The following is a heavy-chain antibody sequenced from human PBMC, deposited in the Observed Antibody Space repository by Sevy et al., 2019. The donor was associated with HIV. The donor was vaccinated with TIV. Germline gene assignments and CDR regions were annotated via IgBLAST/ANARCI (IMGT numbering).Heavy chain of an antibody. CDR2: IYYSGST. Sequence: SETLSLTCTVSGGSISSSSYYWGWIRQPPGKGLEWIGSIYYSGSTYYNPSLQRRVTISLDTSKNQFSLKLSSVTAADTAVYYCARHSKPGRYSSSFDYWGQGTLVTVSS. V-gene: IGHV4-39*01. CDR3: ARHSKPGRYSSSFDY. CDR1: GGSISSSSYY. D-gene: IGHD6-6*01. J-gene: IGHJ4*02.